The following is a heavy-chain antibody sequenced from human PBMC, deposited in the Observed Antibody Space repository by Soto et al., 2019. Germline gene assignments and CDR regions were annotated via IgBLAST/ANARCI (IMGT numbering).Heavy chain of an antibody. CDR1: GGSISSGDYY. Sequence: PSETLSLTCTVSGGSISSGDYYWSWIRQLPGKGLEWIGYIYYSGSTYYNPSLKSRVTISVDTSKNQFSLKLSSVTAADTAVYYCARVRDDYYGSGSLLYYFDYWGQGTLVTVSS. CDR3: ARVRDDYYGSGSLLYYFDY. CDR2: IYYSGST. D-gene: IGHD3-10*01. V-gene: IGHV4-30-4*01. J-gene: IGHJ4*02.